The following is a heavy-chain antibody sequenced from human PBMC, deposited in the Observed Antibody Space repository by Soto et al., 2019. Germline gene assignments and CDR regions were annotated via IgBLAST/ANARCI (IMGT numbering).Heavy chain of an antibody. Sequence: SETLSLTCTVSGGSISSYYWSWIRQPPGKGLEWIGYIYYSGSTNYNPSLKSRVTISVDTSKNQFSLKLSSVTAADTAVYYCARVQISYYYGMDVWGQGTTVTVSS. CDR3: ARVQISYYYGMDV. D-gene: IGHD3-3*02. V-gene: IGHV4-59*01. J-gene: IGHJ6*02. CDR2: IYYSGST. CDR1: GGSISSYY.